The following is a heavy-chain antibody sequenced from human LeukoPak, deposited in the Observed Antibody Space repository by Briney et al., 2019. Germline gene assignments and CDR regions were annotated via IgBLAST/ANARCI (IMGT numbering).Heavy chain of an antibody. J-gene: IGHJ3*02. Sequence: GGSLRLSCAASGFTLNRYWMHWVRQAPGKGLAWVSRINTDGSSTSYADSVKGRFTISRDNAKNTLYLQMNSLRAEDTAVYYCARGGLKWWELIGGSAFDIWGQGTMVTVSS. V-gene: IGHV3-74*01. CDR2: INTDGSST. CDR3: ARGGLKWWELIGGSAFDI. CDR1: GFTLNRYW. D-gene: IGHD2-15*01.